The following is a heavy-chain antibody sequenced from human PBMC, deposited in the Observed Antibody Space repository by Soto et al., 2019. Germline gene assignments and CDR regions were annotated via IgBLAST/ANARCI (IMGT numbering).Heavy chain of an antibody. D-gene: IGHD6-13*01. CDR1: GGSISSGDYY. CDR3: ARGVSSSWYTFDY. J-gene: IGHJ4*02. Sequence: SETLSLTCTVSGGSISSGDYYWSWIRQPPGKGLEWIGYIYYSGSTYYNPSLKSRVTISVDTSKNQFSLKLSSVTAADTAVYYCARGVSSSWYTFDYWGQGTLVTVSS. V-gene: IGHV4-30-4*01. CDR2: IYYSGST.